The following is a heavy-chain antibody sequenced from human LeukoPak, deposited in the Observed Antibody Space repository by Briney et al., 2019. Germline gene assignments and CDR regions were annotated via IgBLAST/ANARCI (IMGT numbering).Heavy chain of an antibody. J-gene: IGHJ6*02. Sequence: PSETLSLTCTVSGGSISSYYWSWIRQPAGKGLEWIGRIYTSGSTNYNPSLKSRVTMSVDTSKNQFSLKLSSVTGADTAVYYCASSLSYYYYGMDVWGQGTTVTVSS. CDR1: GGSISSYY. V-gene: IGHV4-4*07. CDR3: ASSLSYYYYGMDV. CDR2: IYTSGST.